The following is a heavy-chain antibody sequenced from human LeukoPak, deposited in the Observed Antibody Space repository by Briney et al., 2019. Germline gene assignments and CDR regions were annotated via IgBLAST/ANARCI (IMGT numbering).Heavy chain of an antibody. J-gene: IGHJ4*02. D-gene: IGHD2-2*02. CDR1: GGSISSGSYY. CDR2: IYHSGST. V-gene: IGHV4-39*01. Sequence: SQTLSLTCTVSGGSISSGSYYWSWIRQPPGKGLEWIGSIYHSGSTYYNPSLKCRVTISVDTSKNQFSLKLSSVTAADTAVYYCARHGRYPFFDYWGQGTLVTVSS. CDR3: ARHGRYPFFDY.